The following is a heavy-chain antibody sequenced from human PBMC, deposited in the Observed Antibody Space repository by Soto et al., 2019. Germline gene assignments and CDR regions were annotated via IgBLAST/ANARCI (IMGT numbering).Heavy chain of an antibody. CDR3: AGVPLGGRYFADWGKTQYYFDY. D-gene: IGHD3-9*01. J-gene: IGHJ4*02. Sequence: ASVKVSCKASGYTFTSYGISWVRQAPGQGLEWMGWISAYNGNTNYAQKLQGRVTMTTDTSTSTAYMELRSLRSDETAVYYCAGVPLGGRYFADWGKTQYYFDYWGQGTLVTVSS. CDR1: GYTFTSYG. V-gene: IGHV1-18*04. CDR2: ISAYNGNT.